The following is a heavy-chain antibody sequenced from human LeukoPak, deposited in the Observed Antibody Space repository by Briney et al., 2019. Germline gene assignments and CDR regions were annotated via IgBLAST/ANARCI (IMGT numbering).Heavy chain of an antibody. D-gene: IGHD5-18*01. CDR2: ISGSGDST. V-gene: IGHV3-23*01. CDR3: ARASGDTVDTTTMGSY. J-gene: IGHJ4*02. Sequence: GGSLRLSCAASGFTFSTYAMSWVRQAPGRGLEWVSAISGSGDSTYYADSVKGRFTISRDNAKNSLYLQMNSLRAEDTAVYYCARASGDTVDTTTMGSYWGQGTLVTVSS. CDR1: GFTFSTYA.